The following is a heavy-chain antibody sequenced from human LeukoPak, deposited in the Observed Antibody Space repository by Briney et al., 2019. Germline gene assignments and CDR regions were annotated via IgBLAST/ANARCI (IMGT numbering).Heavy chain of an antibody. Sequence: PPGGSLRLSCAASGFTFSSYEMNWVRQAPGKGLEWVSYISFSGSTIYYADSVKGRFTISRDNAKNSLYVQMNSLRAEDTAVYYCARGGYYDSSGYYYVGYFHHWGQGTLVTVSS. V-gene: IGHV3-48*03. D-gene: IGHD3-22*01. CDR2: ISFSGSTI. CDR1: GFTFSSYE. CDR3: ARGGYYDSSGYYYVGYFHH. J-gene: IGHJ1*01.